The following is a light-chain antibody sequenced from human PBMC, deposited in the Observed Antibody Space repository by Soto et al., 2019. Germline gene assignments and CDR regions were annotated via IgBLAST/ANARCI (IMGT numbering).Light chain of an antibody. J-gene: IGKJ1*01. Sequence: DIQMTQSPSTLSASVGDRVTITCRASQSISSWLAWYQQKPGKAPKLLIYKASSLESGVPSRFSGSGSGTEFTLTISSLQPDDYETDYCQHQWTFGQGTKVELK. CDR1: QSISSW. CDR3: QHQWT. CDR2: KAS. V-gene: IGKV1-5*03.